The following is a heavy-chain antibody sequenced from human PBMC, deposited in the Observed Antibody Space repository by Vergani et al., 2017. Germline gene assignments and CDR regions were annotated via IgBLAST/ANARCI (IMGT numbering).Heavy chain of an antibody. V-gene: IGHV3-48*01. D-gene: IGHD1-26*01. J-gene: IGHJ4*02. CDR1: GFTFSSYG. CDR2: IAGSCSPI. CDR3: ARDQWELLEGWYFDY. Sequence: EVLLVESGGGFVQPGGSLRLSCAASGFTFSSYGINWVRQAPGRGLEWISYIAGSCSPIYYADSVKGRFTISRDNAMNSLYLQMNSLRAEDTAVYYCARDQWELLEGWYFDYWGQGTLVTVSS.